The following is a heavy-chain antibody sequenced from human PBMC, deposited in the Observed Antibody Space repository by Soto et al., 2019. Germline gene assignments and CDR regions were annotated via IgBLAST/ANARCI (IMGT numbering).Heavy chain of an antibody. Sequence: DVNLLQSGGGSAQPGGSLGLSCATSGFAFSTYAMTWVRQVPGRGLEWVSTILPDETGFYTVSVKGRFTISRDNFRSILNLQMNDLWVVDAAIYFCAKDRLPTSGQRFYFDSWGQGSLVTVSS. CDR1: GFAFSTYA. J-gene: IGHJ4*02. CDR3: AKDRLPTSGQRFYFDS. D-gene: IGHD2-15*01. V-gene: IGHV3-23*01. CDR2: ILPDETG.